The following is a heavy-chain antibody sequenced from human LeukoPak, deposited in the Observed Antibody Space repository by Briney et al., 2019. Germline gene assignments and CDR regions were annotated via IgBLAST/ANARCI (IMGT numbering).Heavy chain of an antibody. CDR1: GYAFTSYG. Sequence: ASVKVSCKASGYAFTSYGISWVRQAPGQGLEWMGWISAYNGNTNYAQKLQGRVTMTTDTSTSTAYMELRSLRSDDTAVYYCARDYGFPTVTLEFDYWGQGTLVTVSS. CDR2: ISAYNGNT. D-gene: IGHD4-17*01. V-gene: IGHV1-18*01. J-gene: IGHJ4*02. CDR3: ARDYGFPTVTLEFDY.